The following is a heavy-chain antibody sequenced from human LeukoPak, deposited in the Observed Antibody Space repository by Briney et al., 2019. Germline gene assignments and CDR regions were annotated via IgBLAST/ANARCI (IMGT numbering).Heavy chain of an antibody. D-gene: IGHD3-10*01. CDR3: ARETDYYGSGSSVDYFDY. V-gene: IGHV4-39*02. CDR2: IYYSGST. CDR1: GGSISSSSYY. Sequence: SETLSLTCTVSGGSISSSSYYWGWIRQPPGKGLEWIGSIYYSGSTYYNPSLKSRVTISVDTSKNQFSLKLSSVTPEDTAVYYCARETDYYGSGSSVDYFDYWGQGTLVTVSS. J-gene: IGHJ4*02.